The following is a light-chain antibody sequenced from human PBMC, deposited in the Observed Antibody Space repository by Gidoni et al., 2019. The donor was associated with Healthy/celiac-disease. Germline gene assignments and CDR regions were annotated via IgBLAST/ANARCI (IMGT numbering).Light chain of an antibody. CDR1: QSILHSNGYNY. V-gene: IGKV2-28*01. CDR3: MQALQTPMYT. J-gene: IGKJ2*01. Sequence: DIVMTQSPLSLPVTPGEPASISCRSSQSILHSNGYNYLDWYLQKPGQSPQLLIYLGSNRASGVPDRFSGGGAGTDFTLKISRVEAEDVGVYYCMQALQTPMYTFGQGTKLEIK. CDR2: LGS.